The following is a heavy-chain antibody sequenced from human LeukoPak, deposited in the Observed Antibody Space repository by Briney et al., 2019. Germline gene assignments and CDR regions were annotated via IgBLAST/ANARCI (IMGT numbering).Heavy chain of an antibody. D-gene: IGHD6-13*01. J-gene: IGHJ6*02. CDR1: GGTFSSYA. V-gene: IGHV1-69*13. Sequence: ASVKVSCKASGGTFSSYAISWVRQAPGQGLAWMGGIIPIFGTANYAQKFQGRVTITADESTSTAYMELSSLRSEDTAVYYCARASYSSSWNYYYYYGMDVWGQGTTVTVSS. CDR2: IIPIFGTA. CDR3: ARASYSSSWNYYYYYGMDV.